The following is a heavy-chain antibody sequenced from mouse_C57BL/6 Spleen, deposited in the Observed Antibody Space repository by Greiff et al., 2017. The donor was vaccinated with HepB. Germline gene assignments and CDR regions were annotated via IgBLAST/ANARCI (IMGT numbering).Heavy chain of an antibody. Sequence: QVQLQQPGAELVMPGASVKLSCKASGYTFTSYWMHWVKQRPGQGLEWIGEIDPSDSYTNYNQKFKGKSTLTVDKSSSTAYMQLSSLTSEDSEVYYCARTPPYGSSRAWFAYWGQGTLVTVSA. D-gene: IGHD1-1*01. CDR2: IDPSDSYT. CDR1: GYTFTSYW. CDR3: ARTPPYGSSRAWFAY. J-gene: IGHJ3*01. V-gene: IGHV1-69*01.